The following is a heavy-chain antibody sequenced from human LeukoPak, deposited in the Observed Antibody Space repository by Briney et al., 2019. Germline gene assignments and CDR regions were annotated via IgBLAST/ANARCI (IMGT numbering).Heavy chain of an antibody. CDR3: ARDRVGYFDY. CDR2: IWYDGSNK. Sequence: PGGSLRLSCAASGFTFSSYGMPWVRQAPGKGLEWVAVIWYDGSNKYYADSVKGRFTISRDNSKNTLYLQMNSLRAEDTAVYYCARDRVGYFDYWGQGTLATVSS. J-gene: IGHJ4*02. CDR1: GFTFSSYG. D-gene: IGHD1-26*01. V-gene: IGHV3-33*01.